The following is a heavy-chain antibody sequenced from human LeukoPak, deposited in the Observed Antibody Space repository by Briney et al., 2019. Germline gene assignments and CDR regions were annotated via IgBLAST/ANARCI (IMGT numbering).Heavy chain of an antibody. Sequence: GGSLRLSCAASGFTFSSYSMNWVRQAPGKGLEWVSSISSSSSYIYYADSVKGRSTISRDNAKNSLHLQMNSLRAEDTAVYYRARPLASTVPQGYWGQGTLVTVSS. D-gene: IGHD4-17*01. CDR3: ARPLASTVPQGY. V-gene: IGHV3-21*01. CDR2: ISSSSSYI. J-gene: IGHJ4*02. CDR1: GFTFSSYS.